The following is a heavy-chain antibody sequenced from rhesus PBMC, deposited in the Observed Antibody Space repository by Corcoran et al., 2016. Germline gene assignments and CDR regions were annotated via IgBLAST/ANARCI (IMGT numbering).Heavy chain of an antibody. V-gene: IGHV3-16*02. D-gene: IGHD6-31*01. CDR1: GFTFSNFW. CDR3: TRGGSGWAGYFDY. Sequence: EVQLVESGGGLVQPGGSLRPSCAASGFTFSNFWMSRVRQDPGRGLDWVGRIKKKADGGTAAYAETVKGSFIISRDDSKNTLYLQMNSLKTEDTAVYYCTRGGSGWAGYFDYWGQGVLVTVSS. CDR2: IKKKADGGTA. J-gene: IGHJ4*01.